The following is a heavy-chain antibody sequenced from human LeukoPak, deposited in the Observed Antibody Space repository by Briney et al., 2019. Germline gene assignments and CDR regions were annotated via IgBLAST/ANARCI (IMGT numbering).Heavy chain of an antibody. CDR2: ISSSSSYI. J-gene: IGHJ3*02. CDR1: GFTFSSYS. D-gene: IGHD3-9*01. Sequence: GGSLRLSCAASGFTFSSYSMNWVRQAPGKGLEWVSSISSSSSYIYYADSLKGRFTISRDNAKNSLYLQMNSLRAEDTAVYYCARDWYDNSDAFDIWGQGTMVTVSS. V-gene: IGHV3-21*01. CDR3: ARDWYDNSDAFDI.